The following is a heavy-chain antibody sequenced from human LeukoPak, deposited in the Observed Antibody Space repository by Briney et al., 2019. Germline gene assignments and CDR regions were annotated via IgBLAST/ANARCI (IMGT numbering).Heavy chain of an antibody. CDR1: GGTFSSYA. J-gene: IGHJ5*02. V-gene: IGHV1-8*02. CDR2: MNPNSGNT. D-gene: IGHD3-3*01. Sequence: ASVKVSCKASGGTFSSYAISWVRQAPGQGLEWMGWMNPNSGNTGYAQKFQGRVTMTRNTSISTAYMELSSLRSEDTAVYYCARVYDFWSGYYSFDPWGQGTLVTVSS. CDR3: ARVYDFWSGYYSFDP.